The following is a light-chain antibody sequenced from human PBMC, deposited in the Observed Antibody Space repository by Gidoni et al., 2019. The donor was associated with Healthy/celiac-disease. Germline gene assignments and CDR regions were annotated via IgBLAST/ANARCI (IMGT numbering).Light chain of an antibody. CDR3: QQYNSYSPWT. Sequence: DIQMTQSPSTLSASVGDRVTITCRASQSIRSWLAWYQQKPGKAPKLLIYKASSLESGVPSRFSGSGSGTEFTLTISSLQPDDFATYYCQQYNSYSPWTFXQXTKVEIK. CDR1: QSIRSW. CDR2: KAS. J-gene: IGKJ1*01. V-gene: IGKV1-5*03.